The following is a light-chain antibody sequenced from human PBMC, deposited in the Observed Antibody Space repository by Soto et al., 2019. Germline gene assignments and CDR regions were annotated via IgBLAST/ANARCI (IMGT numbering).Light chain of an antibody. V-gene: IGKV3-11*01. CDR2: DAS. CDR3: QQRSNWPKLT. J-gene: IGKJ4*01. CDR1: QSVSSY. Sequence: EIVLTQSPATLSLSPGERATLSCRASQSVSSYLAWYQKKPGQAPRLLIYDASNRATGIPARFSGSGSGTDVTLTISSLEPEDFAVYYCQQRSNWPKLTFGGGTNVEIK.